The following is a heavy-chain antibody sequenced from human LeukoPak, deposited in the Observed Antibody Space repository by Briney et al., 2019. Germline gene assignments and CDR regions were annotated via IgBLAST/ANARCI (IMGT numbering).Heavy chain of an antibody. J-gene: IGHJ6*03. CDR2: INHSGST. V-gene: IGHV4-34*01. CDR3: ARGRRSSGWWNYYYMDV. CDR1: GGSFSGYY. D-gene: IGHD6-19*01. Sequence: SETLSLTCAVYGGSFSGYYWSWIRQPPGKGLEWIGEINHSGSTNYNPSLKSRVTISVDTSKNQFSLKLSSVTAADTAVYYCARGRRSSGWWNYYYMDVWGKGTTVTVSS.